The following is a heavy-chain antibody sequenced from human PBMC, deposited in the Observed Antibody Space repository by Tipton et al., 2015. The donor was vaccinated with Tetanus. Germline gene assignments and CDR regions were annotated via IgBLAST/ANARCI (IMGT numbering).Heavy chain of an antibody. Sequence: QLVQSGAEVKKPGESLKISCRGSGYNFTHYSIGWVRQMPGKGLEWVGIIDPRDSETFQGHVTISADKSISTAHLRWSSLEASDTAIYYCARRRSAILSGSYHWYLDIWGRGTLVIVSS. D-gene: IGHD3-9*01. CDR1: GYNFTHYS. J-gene: IGHJ2*01. V-gene: IGHV5-51*01. CDR2: IDPRDSET. CDR3: ARRRSAILSGSYHWYLDI.